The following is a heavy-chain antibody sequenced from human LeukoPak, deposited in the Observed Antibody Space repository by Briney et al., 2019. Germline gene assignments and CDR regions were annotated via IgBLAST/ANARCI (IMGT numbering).Heavy chain of an antibody. Sequence: GASVNVSCKTSGYTFTTCAVHWVRQAPGQRLEWMGWIHADSGNTKYSQKLQGRVAIDRDTSASTIYTELTSLRIEDTAVYFCTIGLAGDWDAFDIWGLGTMVTVSS. J-gene: IGHJ3*02. CDR1: GYTFTTCA. V-gene: IGHV1-3*01. CDR3: TIGLAGDWDAFDI. D-gene: IGHD6-19*01. CDR2: IHADSGNT.